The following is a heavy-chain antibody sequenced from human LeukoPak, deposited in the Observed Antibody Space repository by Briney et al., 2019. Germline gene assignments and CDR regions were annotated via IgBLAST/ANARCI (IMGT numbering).Heavy chain of an antibody. V-gene: IGHV1-58*02. Sequence: SVKVSCKASGFTFTSSAMQWVRQARGQRLEWIGWIVVGSGNTNYAQKFQERVTITRDMSTSTAYMELSSLRSEDTAVYYCAANSGSYLQGAFDIWGQGTMVTVSS. CDR2: IVVGSGNT. CDR3: AANSGSYLQGAFDI. CDR1: GFTFTSSA. D-gene: IGHD1-26*01. J-gene: IGHJ3*02.